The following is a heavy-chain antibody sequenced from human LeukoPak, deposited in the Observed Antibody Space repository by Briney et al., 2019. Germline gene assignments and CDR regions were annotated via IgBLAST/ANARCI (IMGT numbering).Heavy chain of an antibody. D-gene: IGHD6-19*01. CDR2: ISAYNGNT. CDR1: GYTFTSYG. J-gene: IGHJ6*02. Sequence: ASVEVSCKASGYTFTSYGISWVRQDPGQGVEGMGWISAYNGNTNYAQKLQGRVTMTTDTSTSTAYMELRSLRSDDTAVYYCARDTIAVAGTYYYYGMDVWGQGTTVTVSS. V-gene: IGHV1-18*01. CDR3: ARDTIAVAGTYYYYGMDV.